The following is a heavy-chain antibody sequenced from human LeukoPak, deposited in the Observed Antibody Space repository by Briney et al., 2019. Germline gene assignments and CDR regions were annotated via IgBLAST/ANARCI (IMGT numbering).Heavy chain of an antibody. CDR3: ARGLTTVTTQEYYFDY. CDR2: IYYSGST. CDR1: GGSISSSIYY. D-gene: IGHD4-17*01. V-gene: IGHV4-39*07. Sequence: SETLSLTCTVSGGSISSSIYYWGWIRQPPGKGLEWIGRIYYSGSTSYNPSLKSRVTISVDTSKNQFSLKLSSVTAADTAVYYCARGLTTVTTQEYYFDYWGQGTLVTVSS. J-gene: IGHJ4*02.